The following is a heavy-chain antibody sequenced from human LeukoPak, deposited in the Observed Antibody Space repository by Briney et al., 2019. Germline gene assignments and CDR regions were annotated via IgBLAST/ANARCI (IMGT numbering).Heavy chain of an antibody. D-gene: IGHD1-7*01. CDR1: GGSITKLEYY. J-gene: IGHJ5*02. V-gene: IGHV4-61*02. CDR3: AGGPSSLELLKT. CDR2: VDVGGAT. Sequence: PSQTLSLTCNVSGGSITKLEYYWSWIRQPAGKGLEWIARVDVGGATNYNPSLKSRVSISVDPSKNQFSLKVTSVTAADTALDFCAGGPSSLELLKTWGQGTLVTVSS.